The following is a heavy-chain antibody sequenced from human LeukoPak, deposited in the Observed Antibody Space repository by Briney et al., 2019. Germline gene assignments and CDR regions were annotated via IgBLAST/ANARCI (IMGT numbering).Heavy chain of an antibody. CDR2: IYWDDDK. J-gene: IGHJ6*03. Sequence: SGPTLVNPTQTLTLTCTFSGFSLSTSGVGVGWIRQPPGKALEWLALIYWDDDKRYSPSLKSRLTITKDTSKNQVVLTMTNMDPVDTATYYCAHSNWYYDILTGYSTGYYYYYMDVWGKGTTVTVSS. D-gene: IGHD3-9*01. CDR1: GFSLSTSGVG. CDR3: AHSNWYYDILTGYSTGYYYYYMDV. V-gene: IGHV2-5*02.